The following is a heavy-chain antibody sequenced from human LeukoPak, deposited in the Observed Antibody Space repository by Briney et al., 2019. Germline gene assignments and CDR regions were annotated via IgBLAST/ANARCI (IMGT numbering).Heavy chain of an antibody. J-gene: IGHJ6*02. Sequence: GGSLRLSCAASGFTFSSYWMSWVRQAPGKGLEWVANIKQDGSEKYYVDSVKGRFTISRDNAKNSLYLQMNSLRAEDTAVYYCARDPGIGSSYGMGVWGQGTTVTVSS. CDR1: GFTFSSYW. CDR2: IKQDGSEK. V-gene: IGHV3-7*04. D-gene: IGHD6-13*01. CDR3: ARDPGIGSSYGMGV.